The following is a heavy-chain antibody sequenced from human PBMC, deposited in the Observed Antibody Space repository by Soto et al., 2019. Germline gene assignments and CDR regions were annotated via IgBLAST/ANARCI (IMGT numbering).Heavy chain of an antibody. CDR1: GFTFSSYW. D-gene: IGHD6-19*01. J-gene: IGHJ6*02. V-gene: IGHV3-74*01. CDR3: AREGNNVAVAGTGYGMDV. Sequence: GGSLRLSCAASGFTFSSYWMHWVRQAPGKGLVWVSRINSDGSSTSYADSVKGRFTISRDNAKNTLYLQMNSLRAEDTAVYYCAREGNNVAVAGTGYGMDVWGQGTTVTVSS. CDR2: INSDGSST.